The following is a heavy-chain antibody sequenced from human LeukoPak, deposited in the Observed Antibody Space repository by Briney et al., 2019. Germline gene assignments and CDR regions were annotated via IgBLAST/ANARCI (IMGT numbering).Heavy chain of an antibody. D-gene: IGHD3-10*01. Sequence: ASVKISRKASGYTFTGYYMHWVRQAPGQGLEWMGRINPNSGGTNYAQKFQGRVTMTRDTSISTAYMELSRLRSDDTAVYYCARDLGYYGSGRPNTLDYWGQGTLVTVSS. CDR3: ARDLGYYGSGRPNTLDY. CDR1: GYTFTGYY. J-gene: IGHJ4*02. V-gene: IGHV1-2*06. CDR2: INPNSGGT.